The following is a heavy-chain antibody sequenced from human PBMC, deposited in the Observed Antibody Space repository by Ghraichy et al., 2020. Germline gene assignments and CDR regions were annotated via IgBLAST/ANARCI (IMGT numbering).Heavy chain of an antibody. CDR1: GFTFRSYG. CDR2: ISYDGSNK. D-gene: IGHD5-18*01. Sequence: GGSLRLSCGASGFTFRSYGMHWVRQAPGKGLEWVAIISYDGSNKYYGDSVKGRFTISRDNSKNMLYLQMNSPRAEDTAVYYCAKDRIQVWIFPDDYYNYYGMDVWGQGTTVTVSS. V-gene: IGHV3-30*18. CDR3: AKDRIQVWIFPDDYYNYYGMDV. J-gene: IGHJ6*02.